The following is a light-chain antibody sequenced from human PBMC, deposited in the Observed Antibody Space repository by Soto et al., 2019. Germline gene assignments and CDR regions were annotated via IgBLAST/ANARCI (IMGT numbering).Light chain of an antibody. V-gene: IGKV3-15*01. Sequence: EIVMTQSPATLSVSPGERATLSCRASQSVSSKLAWYQQKPGQAPRLLIYGASTRATDIPARFSGSGSGTDFTLTISSLQAEDFAVYYCQQYDNWPPWTFGQGTKVDIK. J-gene: IGKJ1*01. CDR2: GAS. CDR1: QSVSSK. CDR3: QQYDNWPPWT.